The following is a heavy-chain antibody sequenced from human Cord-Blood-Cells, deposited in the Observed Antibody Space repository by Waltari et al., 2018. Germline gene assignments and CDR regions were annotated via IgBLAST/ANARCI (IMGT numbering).Heavy chain of an antibody. CDR3: ASFNWNYGSSWFDP. V-gene: IGHV4-61*01. CDR1: GGSVSSGSSY. J-gene: IGHJ5*02. D-gene: IGHD1-7*01. Sequence: QVQLQESGPGLVKPSETLSLTCPVSGGSVSSGSSYWSWLRQPPGKGLEWIGYIYYSGSTNYNPSLKSRVTISVDTSKNQFSLKLSSVTAADTAVYYCASFNWNYGSSWFDPWGQGTLVTVSS. CDR2: IYYSGST.